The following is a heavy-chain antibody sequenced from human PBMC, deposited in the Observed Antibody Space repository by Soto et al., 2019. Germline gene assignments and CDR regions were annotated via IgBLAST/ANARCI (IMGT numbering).Heavy chain of an antibody. CDR2: IYYSGST. CDR1: GFSISSYY. V-gene: IGHV4-59*01. J-gene: IGHJ4*02. Sequence: PSETLSLTCTVSGFSISSYYWSWIRQPPGKGLEWIGYIYYSGSTNYNPSLKSRVTISVDTSKNQFSLKLSSVTAADTAVYYCAREYVAGWGDDFWSGYLDYWGQGTLVTVSS. CDR3: AREYVAGWGDDFWSGYLDY. D-gene: IGHD3-3*01.